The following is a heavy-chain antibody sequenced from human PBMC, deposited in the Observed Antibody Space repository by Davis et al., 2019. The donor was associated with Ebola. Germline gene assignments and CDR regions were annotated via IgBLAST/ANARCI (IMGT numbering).Heavy chain of an antibody. CDR1: GYTFTGYY. J-gene: IGHJ3*02. Sequence: ASVKVSCKASGYTFTGYYMHWVRQAPGQGLEWMGWINPNSGGTNYAQKFQGRVTMTRDTSISTAYMELSRLRSDDTAVYYCARRITMIARGAFDIWGQGTMVTVSS. CDR3: ARRITMIARGAFDI. V-gene: IGHV1-2*02. CDR2: INPNSGGT. D-gene: IGHD3-22*01.